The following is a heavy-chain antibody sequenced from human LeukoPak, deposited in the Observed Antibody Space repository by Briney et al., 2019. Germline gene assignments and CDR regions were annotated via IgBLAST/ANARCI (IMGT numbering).Heavy chain of an antibody. D-gene: IGHD3-3*01. CDR3: ARDSYDFWSGYYF. CDR1: GYTLTELS. CDR2: FDPEDGET. V-gene: IGHV1-24*01. J-gene: IGHJ3*01. Sequence: ASVKVSCKVSGYTLTELSMHWVRQAPGKGLEWMGGFDPEDGETIYAQKFQGRVTITADKSTSTAYMELSSLRSEDTAVYYCARDSYDFWSGYYFWGQGTMVTVSS.